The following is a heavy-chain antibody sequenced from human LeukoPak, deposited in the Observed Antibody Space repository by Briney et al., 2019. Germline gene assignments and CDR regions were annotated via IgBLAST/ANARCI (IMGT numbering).Heavy chain of an antibody. Sequence: GGSLRLSCAASGFTFSSYSMNWVRQAPGKGLEWVSSISSSSSYIYYADSVKGRFTISRDNAKNSLYLQMNSLRAEDTAVYYCARDRSGDDDFWSGHYTNYFDPWGQGTLVTVSS. CDR2: ISSSSSYI. V-gene: IGHV3-21*01. CDR1: GFTFSSYS. J-gene: IGHJ5*02. D-gene: IGHD3-3*01. CDR3: ARDRSGDDDFWSGHYTNYFDP.